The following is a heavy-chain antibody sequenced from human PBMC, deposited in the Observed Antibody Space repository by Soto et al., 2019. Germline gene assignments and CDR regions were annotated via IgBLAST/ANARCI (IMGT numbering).Heavy chain of an antibody. CDR1: GGSISSYY. J-gene: IGHJ3*02. V-gene: IGHV4-59*08. CDR3: ARTADYGDSDSPDALNI. CDR2: FFYTGST. Sequence: TSETLSLTCTVSGGSISSYYWSWIRQSPGKGLQWIGYFFYTGSTNYNPSLKSRVTISVDASKNQFSLKLSSVSAADTAVYYCARTADYGDSDSPDALNIWGQGTMVTVSS. D-gene: IGHD4-17*01.